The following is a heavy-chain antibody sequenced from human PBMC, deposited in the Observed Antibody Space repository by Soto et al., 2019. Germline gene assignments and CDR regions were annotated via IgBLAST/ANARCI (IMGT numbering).Heavy chain of an antibody. CDR2: ITGSALGT. CDR1: GFDFNTYA. V-gene: IGHV3-23*01. CDR3: AKEEGHPNWLDT. J-gene: IGHJ5*02. Sequence: GGSLRLSCAASGFDFNTYAMTWVRQAPGKGLEWVSAITGSALGTYYAESVKGRFIISRDDSKNTLYLEMNSLKDEDTAVYYCAKEEGHPNWLDTWGQGTLVTVSS.